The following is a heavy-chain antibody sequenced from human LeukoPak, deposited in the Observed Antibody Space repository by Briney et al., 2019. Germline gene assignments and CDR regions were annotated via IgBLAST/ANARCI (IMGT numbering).Heavy chain of an antibody. CDR1: GFTFRSYW. CDR3: ACVVGEEF. V-gene: IGHV3-7*01. J-gene: IGHJ4*02. D-gene: IGHD2-2*01. CDR2: IKPDGSEK. Sequence: GGSLRLSCAASGFTFRSYWMSWVRQAPGKGLEWVANIKPDGSEKSYVDSVKGRFTISRDNAKNSLYLQMNSLRAEDTAVYYCACVVGEEFWGQGTLVTVSS.